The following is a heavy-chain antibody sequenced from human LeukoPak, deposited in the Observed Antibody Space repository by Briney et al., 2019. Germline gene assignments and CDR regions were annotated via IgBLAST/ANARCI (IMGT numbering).Heavy chain of an antibody. Sequence: SETLSLTCAVYGGSFSGYYWSWIRQPPGKGLEWIGEINHSGSTNYNPSLKSRVTISVDTSKNQFSLKLSSVTAADTAVYYCARGIAAAGTRFDPGGQGTLVTVSS. CDR1: GGSFSGYY. CDR3: ARGIAAAGTRFDP. J-gene: IGHJ5*02. D-gene: IGHD6-13*01. CDR2: INHSGST. V-gene: IGHV4-34*01.